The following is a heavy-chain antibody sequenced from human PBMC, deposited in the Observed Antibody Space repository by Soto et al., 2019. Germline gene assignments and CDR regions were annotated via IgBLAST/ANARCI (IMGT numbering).Heavy chain of an antibody. J-gene: IGHJ4*02. Sequence: LSLTCTVSGGSISSGGYYWSWIRQHPGKGLEWIGYIYYSGSTYYNPSLKSRVTISVDTSKNQFSLKLSSVTAADTAVYYCARDIEAAGMYYFDYWGQGTLVTSPQ. CDR2: IYYSGST. V-gene: IGHV4-31*03. CDR3: ARDIEAAGMYYFDY. D-gene: IGHD6-13*01. CDR1: GGSISSGGYY.